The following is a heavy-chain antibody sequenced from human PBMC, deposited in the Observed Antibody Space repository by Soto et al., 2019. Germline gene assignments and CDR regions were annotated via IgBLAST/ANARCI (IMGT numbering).Heavy chain of an antibody. J-gene: IGHJ4*02. CDR2: INAGNGVA. D-gene: IGHD6-19*01. CDR1: GYTFTYNA. CDR3: ARLPRIGVAVYDF. Sequence: QVQLVQSGSEVKKPGASVRVTCKASGYTFTYNAIHWVRQAPGQRLEWMGWINAGNGVAKYSQKFQGRVTITTDTSASTAYMELSSLRSEDTAVYFCARLPRIGVAVYDFWGQGTLVTVSS. V-gene: IGHV1-3*01.